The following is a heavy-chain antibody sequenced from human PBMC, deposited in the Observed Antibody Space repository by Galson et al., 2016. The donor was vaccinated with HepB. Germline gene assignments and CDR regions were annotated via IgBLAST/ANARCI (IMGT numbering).Heavy chain of an antibody. Sequence: SETLSLTCAVYGGSFSGSYWSWIRQPPGKGLEWIGEINHSGSTNYNPSLKSRVTISVDTSKNQFSLKLNTVTAADTALYYCAREDSSSVLFFDYWGQGTLVTVSS. CDR1: GGSFSGSY. CDR3: AREDSSSVLFFDY. CDR2: INHSGST. V-gene: IGHV4-34*01. J-gene: IGHJ4*02. D-gene: IGHD6-6*01.